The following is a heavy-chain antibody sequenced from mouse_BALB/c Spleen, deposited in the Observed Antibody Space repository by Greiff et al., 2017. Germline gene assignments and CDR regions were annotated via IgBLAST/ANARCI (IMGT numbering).Heavy chain of an antibody. CDR2: IWAGGST. Sequence: VQGVESGPGLVAPSQSLSITCTVSGFSLTSYGVHWVRQPPGKGLEWLGVIWAGGSTNYNSALMSRLSISKDNSKSQVFLKMNSLQTDDTAMYYCARDRYDAWFAYWGQGTLVTVSA. CDR3: ARDRYDAWFAY. D-gene: IGHD2-14*01. J-gene: IGHJ3*01. V-gene: IGHV2-9*02. CDR1: GFSLTSYG.